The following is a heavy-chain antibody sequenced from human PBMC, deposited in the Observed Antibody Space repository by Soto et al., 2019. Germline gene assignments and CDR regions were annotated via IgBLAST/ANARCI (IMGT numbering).Heavy chain of an antibody. CDR3: ARGRDGDY. V-gene: IGHV1-18*01. CDR1: GYAFTTYG. CDR2: ISAHNGNT. D-gene: IGHD6-6*01. Sequence: QVHLVQSGAEVKKPGASVKVSCKGSGYAFTTYGITWVRQAPAQGLEWMGWISAHNGNTNYAQKLQGRVTVARDTSTSTAYKELRSLRSDDTAVYYCARGRDGDYGGEGALVTVSS. J-gene: IGHJ4*02.